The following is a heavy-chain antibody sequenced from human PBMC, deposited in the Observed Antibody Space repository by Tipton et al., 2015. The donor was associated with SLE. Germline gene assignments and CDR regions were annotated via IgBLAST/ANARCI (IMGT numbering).Heavy chain of an antibody. Sequence: SLRLSCAASEFRFSSYWMNWVRQGPGKGLEWVTSIKEDGSEKYYVDSVKGRFTISRDNAKNSLYLQMNSLRAEDTCVYYCASGKWSGSGYWGQGTLVTVSS. V-gene: IGHV3-7*01. CDR1: EFRFSSYW. CDR2: IKEDGSEK. J-gene: IGHJ4*02. D-gene: IGHD1-1*01. CDR3: ASGKWSGSGY.